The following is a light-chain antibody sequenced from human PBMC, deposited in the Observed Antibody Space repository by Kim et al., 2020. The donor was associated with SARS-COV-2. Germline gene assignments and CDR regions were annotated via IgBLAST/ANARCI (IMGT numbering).Light chain of an antibody. CDR1: SSNIGSNY. CDR3: AAWDDSLSALV. CDR2: TNN. Sequence: QRFTISCSGSSSNIGSNYVYWYQQLPASAPKLLIYTNNQRPSGVPDRFSGSKSGASASLAISGLRSEDEAGYYCAAWDDSLSALVFGGGTQLTVL. J-gene: IGLJ3*02. V-gene: IGLV1-47*01.